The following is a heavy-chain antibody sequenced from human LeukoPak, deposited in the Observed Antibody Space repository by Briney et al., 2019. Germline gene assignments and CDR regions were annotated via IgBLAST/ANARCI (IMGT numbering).Heavy chain of an antibody. CDR1: GGSISSYY. CDR2: IYYSGST. J-gene: IGHJ4*02. V-gene: IGHV4-59*01. CDR3: ASFGNRLSDY. D-gene: IGHD4-23*01. Sequence: SETLSLTCTVSGGSISSYYWSWIRQPPGKGLEWIGYIYYSGSTNYNPSLKSRVTISVDTSKNQFSLKLSSATAADTAVYYCASFGNRLSDYWGQGTLVTVSS.